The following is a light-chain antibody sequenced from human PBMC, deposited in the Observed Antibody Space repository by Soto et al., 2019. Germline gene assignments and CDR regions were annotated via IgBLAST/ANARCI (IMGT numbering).Light chain of an antibody. CDR1: QSVSSSN. CDR2: GAS. J-gene: IGKJ1*01. Sequence: EIVLTQSPGTLSLSPGERATLSCRASQSVSSSNLGWYHQKPGQAPRLLIYGASSRATGIPARFTGSGSGTDFTLTISSLQSEDFAVYYCQQYNGYWTFGQGTKVDIK. CDR3: QQYNGYWT. V-gene: IGKV3-20*01.